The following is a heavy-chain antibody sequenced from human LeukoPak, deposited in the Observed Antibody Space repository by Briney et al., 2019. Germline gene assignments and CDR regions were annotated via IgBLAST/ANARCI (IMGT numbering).Heavy chain of an antibody. Sequence: SETLSLTCAVYGGSFSGYYWSWIRQPPGKGLEGIGEMNHSGSTNYNPSRKSRVTISVDTSKNQCSMKLSLVTAADTAVYYCARIRRMTTVTTYYYYYYYMDVWGKGTTVTVSS. D-gene: IGHD4-11*01. J-gene: IGHJ6*03. CDR2: MNHSGST. V-gene: IGHV4-34*01. CDR1: GGSFSGYY. CDR3: ARIRRMTTVTTYYYYYYYMDV.